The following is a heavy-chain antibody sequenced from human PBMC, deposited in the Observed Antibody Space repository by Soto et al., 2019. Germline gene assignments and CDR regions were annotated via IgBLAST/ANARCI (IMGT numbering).Heavy chain of an antibody. CDR2: ISYDGSIK. J-gene: IGHJ6*02. V-gene: IGHV3-30*18. Sequence: GGSLRLSCAASGFTFRGYGMHWVRQAPGRGLEWVALISYDGSIKYYADSVRGRFTISRDNSKNTLYLQMNSLRAEDTAVYYCANSEYSRYKNIDVWGQGTTVTV. CDR3: ANSEYSRYKNIDV. D-gene: IGHD5-18*01. CDR1: GFTFRGYG.